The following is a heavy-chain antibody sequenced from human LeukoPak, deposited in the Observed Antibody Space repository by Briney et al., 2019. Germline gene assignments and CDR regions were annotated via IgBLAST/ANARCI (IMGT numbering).Heavy chain of an antibody. CDR2: MNPNSGNT. V-gene: IGHV1-8*01. J-gene: IGHJ6*02. Sequence: GASVKVSCKASGYTFTSYDINWVRQATGQGLEWMGWMNPNSGNTGYAQKFQGRVTMTRNTSISTAYMELSSLRSEDTAVYYCARGRGVRGPFYYYYYGMDVWGQGTTVTVSS. CDR3: ARGRGVRGPFYYYYYGMDV. D-gene: IGHD3-10*01. CDR1: GYTFTSYD.